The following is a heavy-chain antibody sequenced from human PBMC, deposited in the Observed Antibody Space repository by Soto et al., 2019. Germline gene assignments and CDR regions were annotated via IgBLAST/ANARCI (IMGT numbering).Heavy chain of an antibody. CDR1: GGSFSGYY. Sequence: SETLSLTCAVYGGSFSGYYWSWIRQPPGKGLEWIGEINHSGSTNYNPSLKSRVTISVDTSKNQFSLKLSSVTAADTAVYYCARVAFDYGSGTYRPYYYYGMDVWGQGTTVTVSS. D-gene: IGHD3-10*01. V-gene: IGHV4-34*01. CDR3: ARVAFDYGSGTYRPYYYYGMDV. CDR2: INHSGST. J-gene: IGHJ6*02.